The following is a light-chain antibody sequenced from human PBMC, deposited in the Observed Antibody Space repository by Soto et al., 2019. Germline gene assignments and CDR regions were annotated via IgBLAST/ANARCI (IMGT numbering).Light chain of an antibody. Sequence: DIHITYSPSTLSQSLVQRVTITGRASESISRWLAWYQQKPGKAHKLLIYKASSLESGVPSRFSGSGSGTEFTLTINSLQADDFATYYCQQHNSFSITFGQGTRLEIK. CDR2: KAS. J-gene: IGKJ5*01. CDR3: QQHNSFSIT. V-gene: IGKV1-5*03. CDR1: ESISRW.